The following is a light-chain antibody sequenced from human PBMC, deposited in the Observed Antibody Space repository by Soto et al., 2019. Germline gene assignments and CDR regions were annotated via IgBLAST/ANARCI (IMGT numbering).Light chain of an antibody. CDR1: QGIGRW. Sequence: DIQMTQSPSSVSASVGDRDTFTCRASQGIGRWLAWYQQKPGKAPKLLIYAASSLQSGGPSRFSGSGSGTEFTLTISSLQPDDFATYYCQQSYTTLFTFGPGTKVDIK. V-gene: IGKV1-12*01. CDR2: AAS. J-gene: IGKJ3*01. CDR3: QQSYTTLFT.